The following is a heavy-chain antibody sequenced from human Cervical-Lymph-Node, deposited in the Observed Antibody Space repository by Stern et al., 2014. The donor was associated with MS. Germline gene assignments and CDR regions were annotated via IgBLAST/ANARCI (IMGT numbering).Heavy chain of an antibody. Sequence: QVQLVQSGSEVKKPGASVKVSCKASEYTHNNYLIHWVRQAPGQRPDWMGVINPSGATNYAQKAQDSVTMTTDAYTSNCFMGLSGRRSEDTAVYYCAVRYCSGGRCYSVPDVWGQGTTVIVSS. V-gene: IGHV1-46*02. CDR3: AVRYCSGGRCYSVPDV. D-gene: IGHD2-15*01. CDR1: EYTHNNYL. CDR2: INPSGAT. J-gene: IGHJ6*02.